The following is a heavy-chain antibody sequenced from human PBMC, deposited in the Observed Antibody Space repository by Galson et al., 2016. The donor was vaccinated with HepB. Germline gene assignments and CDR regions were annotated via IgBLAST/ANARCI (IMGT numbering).Heavy chain of an antibody. V-gene: IGHV1-24*01. CDR3: ATVVRELLLEGAHWYYYYHMDV. Sequence: SVKVSCKVSGYTLTELSMHWVRQAPGKGLEWMGGFDPEDGETIYAQKFQGRVTMTEDTSTDTAYMELSSLRSEDTAVFYCATVVRELLLEGAHWYYYYHMDVGGKGTTVTVSS. D-gene: IGHD1-26*01. CDR1: GYTLTELS. CDR2: FDPEDGET. J-gene: IGHJ6*03.